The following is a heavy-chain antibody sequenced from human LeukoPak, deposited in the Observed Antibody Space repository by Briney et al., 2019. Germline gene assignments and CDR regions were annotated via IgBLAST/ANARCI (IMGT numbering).Heavy chain of an antibody. CDR3: ARTTMIHRTLLN. V-gene: IGHV3-23*01. D-gene: IGHD1/OR15-1a*01. CDR2: ITGSGGST. Sequence: GGSLRLSCAASGFTFSSYAMSWVRQAPGKGLEWVSAITGSGGSTYYADSVKGRFTISRDNSKNTLYLQMNSLRAEDTAVYYCARTTMIHRTLLNWGQGTLVTVSS. J-gene: IGHJ4*02. CDR1: GFTFSSYA.